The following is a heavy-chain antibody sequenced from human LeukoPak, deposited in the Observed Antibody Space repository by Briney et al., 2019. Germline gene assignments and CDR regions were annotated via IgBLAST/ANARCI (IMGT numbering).Heavy chain of an antibody. D-gene: IGHD3-9*01. CDR1: GGSISSYY. Sequence: PSETLSLTCTVSGGSISSYYWSWIRQPPGKGLEWIGYIYYSGSTNYNPSLKSRVTMSVDTSKNQFSLKLSSVTAADTAVYYCVRDLPGYYSSSDYYYYMDVWGKGTTVTVSS. CDR3: VRDLPGYYSSSDYYYYMDV. CDR2: IYYSGST. V-gene: IGHV4-59*12. J-gene: IGHJ6*03.